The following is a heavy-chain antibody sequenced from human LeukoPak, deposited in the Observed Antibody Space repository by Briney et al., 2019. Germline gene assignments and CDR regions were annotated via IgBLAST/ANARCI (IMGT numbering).Heavy chain of an antibody. D-gene: IGHD6-19*01. CDR2: IYYSGST. J-gene: IGHJ6*03. CDR3: ARAPLVFGWYYYYYMDV. V-gene: IGHV4-39*07. CDR1: GGSISSSSYY. Sequence: PSETLSLTCTVSGGSISSSSYYWGWIRQPPGKGLEWIGSIYYSGSTYYNPSLKSRVTISVDTSKNQFSLKLSSVTAADTAVYYCARAPLVFGWYYYYYMDVWGKGTTVTVSS.